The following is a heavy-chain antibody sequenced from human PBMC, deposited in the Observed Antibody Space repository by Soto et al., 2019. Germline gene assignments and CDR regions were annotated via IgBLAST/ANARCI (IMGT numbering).Heavy chain of an antibody. V-gene: IGHV3-23*01. D-gene: IGHD2-21*01. J-gene: IGHJ4*02. CDR1: GFTFITYA. CDR2: ISGTGTTT. CDR3: AKMWWSDGILYSDY. Sequence: EVQLLESGGGLVQPGGSLRLSCAASGFTFITYALTWVRQAPGKGLEWVSGISGTGTTTYYADSVRRRFTISRDNSKNTLYLQMNSLGAEDTAVYYCAKMWWSDGILYSDYWGQGTLVTVSS.